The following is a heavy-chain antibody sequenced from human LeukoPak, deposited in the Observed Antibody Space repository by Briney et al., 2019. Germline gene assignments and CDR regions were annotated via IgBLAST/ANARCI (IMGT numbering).Heavy chain of an antibody. CDR2: ISAYNGNT. V-gene: IGHV1-18*01. Sequence: ASVKVSCKASGYTFSSYGISWVRQAPGQGLEWMGWISAYNGNTNYAQKLQGRVTITRNTSISTAYMELSSLRSEDTAVYYCARGEGYWGQGTLVTVSS. CDR3: ARGEGY. CDR1: GYTFSSYG. J-gene: IGHJ4*02.